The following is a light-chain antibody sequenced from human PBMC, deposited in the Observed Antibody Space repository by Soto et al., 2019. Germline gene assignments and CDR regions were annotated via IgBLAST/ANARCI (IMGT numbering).Light chain of an antibody. V-gene: IGKV3-20*01. Sequence: EIVLTQSPGTLSLSPGERATLSCRASQSVSSSYLAWYQQKPGQAPRLLIYGASSRATGIPDRFSGSGSGTDLTLTISRREPEDFAVEYCQQYGSSPPITFVQGTRLEIK. CDR2: GAS. CDR3: QQYGSSPPIT. CDR1: QSVSSSY. J-gene: IGKJ5*01.